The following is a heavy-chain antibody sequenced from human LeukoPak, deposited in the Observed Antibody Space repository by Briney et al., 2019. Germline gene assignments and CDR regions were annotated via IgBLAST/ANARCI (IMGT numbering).Heavy chain of an antibody. Sequence: SETLSLTCTVSGGSISSSNCYWGWIRQPPGKGLEWIGSIYYSGSTYYNPSLKSRVTISVDTSKNLFFLKLTSVTAADTAVYYCARRALGVGLNWLDPWGQGTLVTVSS. J-gene: IGHJ5*02. CDR3: ARRALGVGLNWLDP. CDR2: IYYSGST. D-gene: IGHD3-16*01. CDR1: GGSISSSNCY. V-gene: IGHV4-39*07.